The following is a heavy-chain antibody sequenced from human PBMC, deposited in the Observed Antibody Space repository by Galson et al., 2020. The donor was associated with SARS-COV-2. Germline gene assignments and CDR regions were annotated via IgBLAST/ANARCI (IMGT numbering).Heavy chain of an antibody. V-gene: IGHV3-23*01. J-gene: IGHJ4*02. D-gene: IGHD1-26*01. CDR2: ISGSGGST. CDR1: GFTFSSYA. Sequence: GESLKISCAASGFTFSSYAMSWVRQAPGKGLEWVSAISGSGGSTYYADSVKGRFTISRDNSKNTLYLQMNSLRAEDTAVYYCAFHSGSYPDWGQGTLVTVSS. CDR3: AFHSGSYPD.